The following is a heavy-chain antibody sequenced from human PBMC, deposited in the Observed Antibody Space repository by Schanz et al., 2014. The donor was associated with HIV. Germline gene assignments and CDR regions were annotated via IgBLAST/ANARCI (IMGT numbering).Heavy chain of an antibody. V-gene: IGHV3-53*01. J-gene: IGHJ6*02. CDR1: GFAVSGNY. CDR3: ANSGYCTSGICYTRGDGMDV. Sequence: VHLVESGGGVVQPGRSLRLSCAASGFAVSGNYMSWVRQAPGKGLEWVSTLYNGGDTYYADSVKGRFTISRDNSKNTLFLQMNSLRAEDTAVYYCANSGYCTSGICYTRGDGMDVWGQGTTVTVSS. D-gene: IGHD2-8*01. CDR2: LYNGGDT.